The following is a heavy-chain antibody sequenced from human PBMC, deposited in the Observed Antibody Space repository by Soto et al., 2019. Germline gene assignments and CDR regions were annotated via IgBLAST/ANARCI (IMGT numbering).Heavy chain of an antibody. CDR3: ARGGYCSSTSCYYWFDL. Sequence: GXSVKVSCKASVYTFTSYDINWVRQATGQGLEWMGWMNPNSGNTGYAQNFQGRVTMTRNTSISTAYMELSSLRSDETAVYYCARGGYCSSTSCYYWFDLWGQGTLVTVSS. CDR2: MNPNSGNT. J-gene: IGHJ5*02. V-gene: IGHV1-8*01. CDR1: VYTFTSYD. D-gene: IGHD2-2*01.